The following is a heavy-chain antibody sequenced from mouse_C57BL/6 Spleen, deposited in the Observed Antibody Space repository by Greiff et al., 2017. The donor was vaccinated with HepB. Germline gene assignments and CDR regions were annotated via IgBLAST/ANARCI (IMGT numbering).Heavy chain of an antibody. CDR1: GYSITSGYY. CDR3: AREGYYVFAY. Sequence: EVKLVESGPGLVKPSQSLSLTCSVTGYSITSGYYWNWTRQFPGNKLEWMGYISYDGSNNYNPSLKNRISITRDTSKNQFFLKLNSVTTEDTATYYCAREGYYVFAYWGEGTLVTVSA. V-gene: IGHV3-6*01. D-gene: IGHD2-3*01. CDR2: ISYDGSN. J-gene: IGHJ3*01.